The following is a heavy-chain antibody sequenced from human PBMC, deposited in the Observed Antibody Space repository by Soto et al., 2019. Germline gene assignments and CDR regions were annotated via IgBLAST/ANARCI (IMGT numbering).Heavy chain of an antibody. Sequence: PGGSLRLSCAASGFTVSSNYMSWVRQAPGKGLEWVSVIYSGGSTYYADSMKGRFTISRDNSKNTLYLQMNSLRAEDTAVYYCARGYDYYYYGMDVWGQGTTVTVSS. CDR1: GFTVSSNY. V-gene: IGHV3-53*01. CDR3: ARGYDYYYYGMDV. J-gene: IGHJ6*02. CDR2: IYSGGST. D-gene: IGHD5-12*01.